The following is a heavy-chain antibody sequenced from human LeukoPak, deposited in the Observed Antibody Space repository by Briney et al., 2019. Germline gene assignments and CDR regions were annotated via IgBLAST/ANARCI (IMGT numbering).Heavy chain of an antibody. D-gene: IGHD6-19*01. CDR3: ARVGYSSGCPFLDY. Sequence: PGGTLRLSCAASVFTFSSYWMHWGRHAPGKGLVCVSRINSEGSSTSYADSVKGRFTISRDNAKNTLYLQMNSLRAEDTAVYYCARVGYSSGCPFLDYWGQGTLVTVSS. J-gene: IGHJ4*02. CDR1: VFTFSSYW. V-gene: IGHV3-74*01. CDR2: INSEGSST.